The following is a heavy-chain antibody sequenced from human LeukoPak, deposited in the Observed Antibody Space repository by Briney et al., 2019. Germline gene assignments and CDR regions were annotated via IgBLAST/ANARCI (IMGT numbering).Heavy chain of an antibody. CDR3: ARGWGIAAADHGMDV. J-gene: IGHJ6*02. D-gene: IGHD6-13*01. Sequence: SETLSLTCTVSGGSISSHYWSWIRQPAGKGLEWIGRIYTSGSTNYNPSPKSRVTMSVDTSKNQFSLKLSSVTAADTAVYYCARGWGIAAADHGMDVWGQGTTVTVSS. CDR1: GGSISSHY. CDR2: IYTSGST. V-gene: IGHV4-4*07.